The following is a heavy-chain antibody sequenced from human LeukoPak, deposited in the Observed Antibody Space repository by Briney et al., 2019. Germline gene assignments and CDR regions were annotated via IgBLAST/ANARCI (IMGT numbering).Heavy chain of an antibody. CDR2: ITHSGST. J-gene: IGHJ4*02. D-gene: IGHD4-11*01. Sequence: KPSETLSLTCGVYGRSFSGYYWSWIRQPPGKGLEWIGEITHSGSTNYNPSLESRVTISVDTSKNQFSLRLSSVTAADTAVYYCARGMTNWGQGTLVSVSS. CDR1: GRSFSGYY. V-gene: IGHV4-34*01. CDR3: ARGMTN.